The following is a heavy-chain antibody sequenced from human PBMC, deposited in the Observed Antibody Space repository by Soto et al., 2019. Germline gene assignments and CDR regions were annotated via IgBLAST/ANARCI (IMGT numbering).Heavy chain of an antibody. CDR2: TYHSGNP. CDR3: ARDYMVRGVMRWLDP. Sequence: PSETLSLTCGVSGDTISTGGYSWAWIRQPPGKALEWIGHTYHSGNPYYNPSLKRRGIISVDRSKNQFSLKVSSVTAADTAVYWCARDYMVRGVMRWLDPWGQGTLVTVCS. CDR1: GDTISTGGYS. D-gene: IGHD3-10*01. J-gene: IGHJ5*02. V-gene: IGHV4-30-2*01.